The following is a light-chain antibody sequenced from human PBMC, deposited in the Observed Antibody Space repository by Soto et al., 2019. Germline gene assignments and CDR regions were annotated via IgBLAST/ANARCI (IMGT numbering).Light chain of an antibody. CDR1: QSISSW. J-gene: IGKJ4*01. Sequence: DIQMTQSPSTLSSSVGYRFTIICRASQSISSWLAWYQQKPGKAPKLLIYDASSLESGVPSRFSGSGSGTEFTLTISSLQPDDFATYYCQQYNSYSFGGGTKVDIK. V-gene: IGKV1-5*02. CDR3: QQYNSYS. CDR2: DAS.